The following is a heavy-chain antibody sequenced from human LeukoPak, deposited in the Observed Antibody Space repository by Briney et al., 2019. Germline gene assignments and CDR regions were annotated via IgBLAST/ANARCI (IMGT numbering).Heavy chain of an antibody. CDR2: IYYSGST. CDR3: ARDRKDIVVVPAAATNVYYYYDMDV. V-gene: IGHV4-31*03. J-gene: IGHJ6*02. CDR1: GGSISSGGYY. D-gene: IGHD2-2*01. Sequence: TLSLTCTVSGGSISSGGYYWSWIRQHPGKGLEWIGYIYYSGSTYYNPSLKSRVTISVDTSKNQFSLKLSSVTAADTAVYYCARDRKDIVVVPAAATNVYYYYDMDVWGQGTTVTVSS.